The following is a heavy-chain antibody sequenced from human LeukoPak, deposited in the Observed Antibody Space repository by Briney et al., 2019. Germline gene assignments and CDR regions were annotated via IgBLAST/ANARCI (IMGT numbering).Heavy chain of an antibody. V-gene: IGHV3-23*01. CDR2: ISGSGGST. D-gene: IGHD6-19*01. CDR3: AKGGYSSNSFDY. Sequence: GGSLRLSCAASGFTFSSYAMSWVRQAPGKGLEWVSAISGSGGSTYYADSVKGRFTISRDNSKHTLYLQMNMTRAEATAEYYCAKGGYSSNSFDYWGQGTLVTVSS. J-gene: IGHJ4*02. CDR1: GFTFSSYA.